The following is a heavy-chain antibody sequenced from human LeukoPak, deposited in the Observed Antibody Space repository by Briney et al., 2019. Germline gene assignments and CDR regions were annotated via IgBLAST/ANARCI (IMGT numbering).Heavy chain of an antibody. D-gene: IGHD3-3*01. V-gene: IGHV7-4-1*02. CDR2: INTNTGNP. Sequence: GASVKVSCKASGYTFTSYAMNWVRQAPGQGLEWMGWINTNTGNPTYAQGFTGRFVFSLDTSVSTAYLQISSLKAEDTAVYYCAREFYDFWSGYYSAGAYDAFDIWGQGTMVTVSS. J-gene: IGHJ3*02. CDR3: AREFYDFWSGYYSAGAYDAFDI. CDR1: GYTFTSYA.